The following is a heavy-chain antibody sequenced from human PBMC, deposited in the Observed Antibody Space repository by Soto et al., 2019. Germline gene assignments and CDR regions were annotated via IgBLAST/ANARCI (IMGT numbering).Heavy chain of an antibody. D-gene: IGHD2-15*01. V-gene: IGHV1-69*02. Sequence: QVQLVQSGAAVKKPGSSVKVSCKAFGGTFSSYTISWVRQAPGQGLEWMGRIIPILGIANYAQKFQGRVTITADKSTSTAYMELSSLRSEDTAVYYCACGGRVVVAATHDYWGQGSLVTVSS. CDR1: GGTFSSYT. J-gene: IGHJ4*02. CDR2: IIPILGIA. CDR3: ACGGRVVVAATHDY.